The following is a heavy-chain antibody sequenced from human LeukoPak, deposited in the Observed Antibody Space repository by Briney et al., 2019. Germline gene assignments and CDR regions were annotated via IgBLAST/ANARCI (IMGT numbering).Heavy chain of an antibody. CDR1: GYTFTSYY. D-gene: IGHD4-17*01. Sequence: ASVKVSCKASGYTFTSYYIHWVRQAPGQGLEWMGVINPSDGSTSYAQKFQGRVTMTRDTSTSTVYVELSSLRSEDTAVYYCARDRPVTSRRQVSSPNPRFDSWGQGTLVTVSS. J-gene: IGHJ4*02. CDR2: INPSDGST. CDR3: ARDRPVTSRRQVSSPNPRFDS. V-gene: IGHV1-46*01.